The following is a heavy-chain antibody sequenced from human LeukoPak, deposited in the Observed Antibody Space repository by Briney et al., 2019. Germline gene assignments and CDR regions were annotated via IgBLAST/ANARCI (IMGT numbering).Heavy chain of an antibody. CDR1: GFTFSSYA. Sequence: GGSLRLSCAASGFTFSSYAMSWVRQAPGKGLEWVSAISGSGGSTYYADSVKGRFTISRDNSKNTLYLQMNSLRAEDTAVYYCAKDHYSSGWPYYFDYRGQGTLVTVSS. CDR3: AKDHYSSGWPYYFDY. D-gene: IGHD6-19*01. V-gene: IGHV3-23*01. J-gene: IGHJ4*02. CDR2: ISGSGGST.